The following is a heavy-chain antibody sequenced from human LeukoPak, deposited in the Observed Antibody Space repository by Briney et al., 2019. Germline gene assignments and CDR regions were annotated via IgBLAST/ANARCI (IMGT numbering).Heavy chain of an antibody. J-gene: IGHJ4*02. CDR3: AREFRDYYDSSGYSLDS. CDR1: GFTFSSYG. Sequence: PGRSLRLSCAASGFTFSSYGMHWVRQAPGKGLEWVAVIWYDGSNKYYADSVKGRFTISRDNSKNTLYLQMNSLRAEDTAVYYCAREFRDYYDSSGYSLDSGGQGTLVTVSS. D-gene: IGHD3-22*01. V-gene: IGHV3-33*01. CDR2: IWYDGSNK.